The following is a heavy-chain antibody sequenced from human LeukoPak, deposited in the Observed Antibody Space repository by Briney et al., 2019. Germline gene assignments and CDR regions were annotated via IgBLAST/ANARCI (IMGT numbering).Heavy chain of an antibody. Sequence: GSSLKIPSKGSGYSFTSNWIDCVRQMRGPPRKWMGIVHPGDPDTRYSPSFQGQVTISADKSISTAYLQWSSLKASDTAMYYCAAPRAGQAFDIWGQGTMVTVSS. CDR1: GYSFTSNW. CDR3: AAPRAGQAFDI. CDR2: VHPGDPDT. V-gene: IGHV5-51*01. J-gene: IGHJ3*02.